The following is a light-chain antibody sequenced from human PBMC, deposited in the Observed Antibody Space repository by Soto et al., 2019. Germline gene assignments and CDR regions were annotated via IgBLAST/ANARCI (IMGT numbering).Light chain of an antibody. J-gene: IGLJ2*01. V-gene: IGLV2-23*01. CDR1: SSDVGSYNL. Sequence: QSVLTQPASVSGSPGQSITISCTGTSSDVGSYNLVSWYQQHPGKAPQLMIYEGSKRPSGVSNRFSGSKSGNTASLTISGLQAEDEADYYCCSYAGSSTLGVFGGGTKLPVL. CDR2: EGS. CDR3: CSYAGSSTLGV.